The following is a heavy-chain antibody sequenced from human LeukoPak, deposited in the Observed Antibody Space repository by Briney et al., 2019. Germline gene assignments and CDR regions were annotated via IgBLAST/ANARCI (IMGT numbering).Heavy chain of an antibody. Sequence: GGSLRLSCVVSGFTFKNYAMSWVRQAPGKGLECVSGISDSGNGTDYADSVKGRFTISRDNSKNTLYLHMNSLSAEDTAVYYCAKWAYYDFWSGHFKSHFNSWGQGTLVTVSP. CDR3: AKWAYYDFWSGHFKSHFNS. D-gene: IGHD3-3*01. CDR2: ISDSGNGT. J-gene: IGHJ4*02. CDR1: GFTFKNYA. V-gene: IGHV3-23*01.